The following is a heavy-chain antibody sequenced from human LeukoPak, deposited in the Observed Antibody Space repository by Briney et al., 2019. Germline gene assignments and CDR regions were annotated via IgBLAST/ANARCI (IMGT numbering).Heavy chain of an antibody. CDR3: AIPYYYYYYMDV. CDR1: GFTFSTYN. J-gene: IGHJ6*03. V-gene: IGHV3-48*04. Sequence: PGGSLRLSCAASGFTFSTYNMNWVRQAPGKGLEWVSYISSSGSTIYYADSVKGRFTISRDNAKNSLYLQMNSLRAEDTAVYYCAIPYYYYYYMDVWGKGTTVTISS. CDR2: ISSSGSTI.